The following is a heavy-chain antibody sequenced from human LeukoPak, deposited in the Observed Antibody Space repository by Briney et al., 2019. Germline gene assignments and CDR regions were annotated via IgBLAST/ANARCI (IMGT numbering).Heavy chain of an antibody. CDR1: GFTFSSYA. CDR3: AKIMVRGVPTDY. D-gene: IGHD3-10*01. Sequence: GGSLRLSCSASGFTFSSYAMSWVRQAPGEGLEWVSAISGSGGSTYYADSVKCRFTIFRASSTNTLYLQMSILRAEDTAVYYCAKIMVRGVPTDYWGQGTLVTVSS. V-gene: IGHV3-23*01. J-gene: IGHJ4*02. CDR2: ISGSGGST.